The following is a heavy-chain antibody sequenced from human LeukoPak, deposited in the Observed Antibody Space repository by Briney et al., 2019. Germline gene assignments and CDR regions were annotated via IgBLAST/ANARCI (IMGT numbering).Heavy chain of an antibody. CDR2: INHSGST. J-gene: IGHJ4*02. CDR1: GYSISSGYY. V-gene: IGHV4-34*01. CDR3: ARGRVPLH. Sequence: SETLSLTCTVSGYSISSGYYWSWIRQPPGKGLEWIGEINHSGSTNYNPSLKSRVTISVDTSKNQFSLKLSSVTAADTAVYYCARGRVPLHWGQGTLVTVSS.